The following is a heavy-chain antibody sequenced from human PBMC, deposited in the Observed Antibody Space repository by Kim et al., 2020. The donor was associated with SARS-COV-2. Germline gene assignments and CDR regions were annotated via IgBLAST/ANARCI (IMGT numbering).Heavy chain of an antibody. CDR2: INHSGGST. D-gene: IGHD6-13*01. CDR3: ARGESSSWARGFAGEVDY. CDR1: GYTFTSYY. J-gene: IGHJ4*01. Sequence: ASVKVSCKASGYTFTSYYMNWVRQAPGQGLEWMGMINHSGGSTRNAQKLQGRVTMTRDTSTSTVYMELSRLRSEDTAVYYCARGESSSWARGFAGEVDYW. V-gene: IGHV1-46*04.